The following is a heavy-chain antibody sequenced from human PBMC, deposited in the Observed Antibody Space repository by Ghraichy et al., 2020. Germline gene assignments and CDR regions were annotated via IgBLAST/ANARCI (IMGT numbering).Heavy chain of an antibody. CDR3: ARVAVGATRGWFDP. CDR1: GFTFSSFA. D-gene: IGHD1-26*01. J-gene: IGHJ5*02. V-gene: IGHV3-23*01. CDR2: MSGSGSMT. Sequence: GGSLRLSCAASGFTFSSFAMSWVRQAPGKGLEWVSSMSGSGSMTYHAASAKGRFPIPRDNSKNPLYLQVNSLRAEDTAVYYCARVAVGATRGWFDPWVQGPLVTVSS.